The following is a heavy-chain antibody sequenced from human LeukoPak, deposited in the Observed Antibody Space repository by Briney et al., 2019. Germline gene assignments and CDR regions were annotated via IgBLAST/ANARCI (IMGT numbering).Heavy chain of an antibody. CDR1: GYTFTSYD. CDR2: MNPSSGNT. Sequence: ASVKVSCKASGYTFTSYDINWVRQATGQGLEWMGWMNPSSGNTGYAQKFQGRVTMTRNTSISTAYMELSSLRSEDTAVYYCARVGTIMYNWFDPWGQGTLVTVSS. J-gene: IGHJ5*02. CDR3: ARVGTIMYNWFDP. D-gene: IGHD4/OR15-4a*01. V-gene: IGHV1-8*01.